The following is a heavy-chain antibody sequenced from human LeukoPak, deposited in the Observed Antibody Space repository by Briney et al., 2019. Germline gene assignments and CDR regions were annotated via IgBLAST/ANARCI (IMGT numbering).Heavy chain of an antibody. CDR3: ARDPFVLWFGELST. CDR1: GFTFSNYA. V-gene: IGHV3-48*04. D-gene: IGHD3-10*01. Sequence: GGSLRLSCAAPGFTFSNYAMNWVRQAPGKGLEWISYISSSSSAIYYADSVKGRFTISRDNAKNSLYLQMNSLRAEDTAVYYCARDPFVLWFGELSTWGQGTLVTVSS. J-gene: IGHJ5*02. CDR2: ISSSSSAI.